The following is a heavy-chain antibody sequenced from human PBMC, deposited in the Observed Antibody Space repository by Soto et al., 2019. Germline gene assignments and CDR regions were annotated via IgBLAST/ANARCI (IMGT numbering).Heavy chain of an antibody. CDR3: ARWGLGYVSSTGCYADEIRRYYFDY. CDR1: GFTFSSYA. CDR2: ISGSGGST. Sequence: GGSLRLSCAASGFTFSSYAMSWVRQAPGKGLEWVSAISGSGGSTYYADSVKGRFTISRDNSKNTLYLQRNSLRAEDTAVYYCARWGLGYVSSTGCYADEIRRYYFDYWGQGTLVTVSS. V-gene: IGHV3-23*01. D-gene: IGHD2-2*01. J-gene: IGHJ4*02.